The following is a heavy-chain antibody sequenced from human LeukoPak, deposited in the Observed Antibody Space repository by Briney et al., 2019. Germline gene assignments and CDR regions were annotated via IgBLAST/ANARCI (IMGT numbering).Heavy chain of an antibody. CDR1: GDSISSSNYY. V-gene: IGHV4-39*01. Sequence: PSETLSLTCTVSGDSISSSNYYRGWIRQSPGKGLEWIGSISYSGSTYYNPSLKSRVTISVDTSKNQFSLKLSSVTAADTAVHYCARGDSGTYFYWGQGTLVTVSS. D-gene: IGHD1-26*01. CDR2: ISYSGST. J-gene: IGHJ4*02. CDR3: ARGDSGTYFY.